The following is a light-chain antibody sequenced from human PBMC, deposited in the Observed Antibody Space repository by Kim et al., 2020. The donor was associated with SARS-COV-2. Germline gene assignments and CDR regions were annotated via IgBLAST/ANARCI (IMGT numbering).Light chain of an antibody. CDR1: SGSVSTRHY. V-gene: IGLV8-61*01. Sequence: GGTVTLTCGLSSGSVSTRHYPSWYQQTPGQAPRTLIYSTNTRSSGVPDRFSGSILGNKAALTITGAQADDESDYYCVLYMGSGIWVFGGGTQLTVL. CDR3: VLYMGSGIWV. CDR2: STN. J-gene: IGLJ3*02.